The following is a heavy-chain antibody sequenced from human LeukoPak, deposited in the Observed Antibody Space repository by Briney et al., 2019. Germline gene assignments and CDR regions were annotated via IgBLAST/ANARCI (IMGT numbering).Heavy chain of an antibody. CDR1: GFTFTSYA. J-gene: IGHJ4*02. CDR2: ISVSGTST. CDR3: AKTAETTEYYFDY. Sequence: GRSLRLSCAASGFTFTSYAMSWVRQAPGKGLERVSVISVSGTSTYYADSVKGRFTISRDNSKNTLYPQMNSLRAEDTAVYYCAKTAETTEYYFDYWGQGTLVTVSS. D-gene: IGHD1-7*01. V-gene: IGHV3-23*01.